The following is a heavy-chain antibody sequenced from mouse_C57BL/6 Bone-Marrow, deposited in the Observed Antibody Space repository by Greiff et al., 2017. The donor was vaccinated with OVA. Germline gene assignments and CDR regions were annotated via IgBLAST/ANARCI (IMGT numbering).Heavy chain of an antibody. V-gene: IGHV14-4*01. CDR1: GFNIKDDY. J-gene: IGHJ3*01. CDR2: IDPENGDT. CDR3: TTLLGFAY. Sequence: VQLQQSEAELVRPGASVKLSCTASGFNIKDDYMHWVKQRPEQGLEWIGWIDPENGDTEYASKFQGKATITADTSSNTAYLQLSSLTSEDTAVYYCTTLLGFAYWGQGTLVTVSA.